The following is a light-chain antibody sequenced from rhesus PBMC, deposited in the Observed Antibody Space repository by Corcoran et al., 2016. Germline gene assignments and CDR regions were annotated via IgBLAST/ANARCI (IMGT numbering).Light chain of an antibody. V-gene: IGKV3-24*04. CDR2: GPS. CDR3: LQSSNWPQYS. CDR1: QSVSSY. Sequence: EIVMTQSPATLALSPGERATLSCRASQSVSSYLAWYQQQPGQAPRLLIYGPSSRATGIPDRFRGSVSGTEFTLTISSLEPEDVGVYFCLQSSNWPQYSFGQGTKVEIK. J-gene: IGKJ2*01.